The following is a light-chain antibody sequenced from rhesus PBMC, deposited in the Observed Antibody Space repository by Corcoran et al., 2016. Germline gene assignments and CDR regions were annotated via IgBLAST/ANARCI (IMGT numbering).Light chain of an antibody. Sequence: DIQMTQSPSSLSASVGDTVTITCRASQGISSYLNWFQQKPGKAPKLLIYAATTLQSGVPLRFSGSGSGTEFTLTISSLQPEDFATYYCQQYKSYPWTFGQGTKVEIK. V-gene: IGKV1-28*02. CDR3: QQYKSYPWT. CDR2: AAT. J-gene: IGKJ1*01. CDR1: QGISSY.